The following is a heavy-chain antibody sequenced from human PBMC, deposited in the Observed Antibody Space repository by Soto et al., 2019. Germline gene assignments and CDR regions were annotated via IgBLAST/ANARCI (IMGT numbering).Heavy chain of an antibody. Sequence: QVQLVESGGGLVKPGGSLRLSCAASGFSFSDSYMNWIRQAPGKGLEYISYISGSSSDTNYADSVKGRFTISRDNAKNSLYLQMNSLRDQDTAVYDCGRNARVPEYSGQATLVTVSS. J-gene: IGHJ4*02. CDR3: GRNARVPEY. CDR2: ISGSSSDT. D-gene: IGHD3-10*02. CDR1: GFSFSDSY. V-gene: IGHV3-11*05.